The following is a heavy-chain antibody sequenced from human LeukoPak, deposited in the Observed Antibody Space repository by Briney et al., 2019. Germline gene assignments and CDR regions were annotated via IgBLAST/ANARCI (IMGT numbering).Heavy chain of an antibody. Sequence: GGSLRLSCAASGFTFSSYSMNWVRQAPGKGLEWVSSISSSSYIYYADSVKGRFTISRDNAKNSLYLQMNSLRAEDTAVYYCARVSSSSLAEDAFDIWGQGTMVTVSS. CDR3: ARVSSSSLAEDAFDI. D-gene: IGHD6-6*01. CDR1: GFTFSSYS. V-gene: IGHV3-21*01. CDR2: ISSSSYI. J-gene: IGHJ3*02.